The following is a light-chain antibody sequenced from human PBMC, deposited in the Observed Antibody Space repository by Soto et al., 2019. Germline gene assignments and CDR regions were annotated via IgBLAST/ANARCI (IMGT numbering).Light chain of an antibody. Sequence: QPVLTQSPSASASLGASVKLTCTLSSGHSSYPIAWHQQQPEKGPRSLMKLNSDGSHTKGDGIPDRFSGSSSGAERYLTIGSLQSEDEADYYCQTWGTGTVVFGGGTKLTVL. J-gene: IGLJ2*01. V-gene: IGLV4-69*01. CDR3: QTWGTGTVV. CDR1: SGHSSYP. CDR2: LNSDGSH.